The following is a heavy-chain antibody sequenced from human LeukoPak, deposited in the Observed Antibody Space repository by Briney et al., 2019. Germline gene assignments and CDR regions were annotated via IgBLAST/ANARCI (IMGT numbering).Heavy chain of an antibody. Sequence: ASVKVSCKASGYTFTSYGISWVRQAPGQGLEWMGWISAYNGNTNYAQKLQGRVTMTTDTSTSTAYMELRSLRSDDTAVHYCASILNELRDAFDIWGQGTMVTVSS. CDR3: ASILNELRDAFDI. D-gene: IGHD1-26*01. V-gene: IGHV1-18*01. CDR1: GYTFTSYG. CDR2: ISAYNGNT. J-gene: IGHJ3*02.